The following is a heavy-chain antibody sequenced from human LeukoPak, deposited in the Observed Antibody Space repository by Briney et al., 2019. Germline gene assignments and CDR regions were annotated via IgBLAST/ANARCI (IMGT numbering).Heavy chain of an antibody. Sequence: ASVTVSCKASGYTFTRHGISWVRQPPAQGLEWMGWISTYNGDTTYAQELQGRVTMTTDTSTSTAYMELRSLRFDDTAVYYGARGEGRVSGSYNPWGQGTLVIVSS. CDR1: GYTFTRHG. D-gene: IGHD3-10*01. CDR2: ISTYNGDT. V-gene: IGHV1-18*01. J-gene: IGHJ5*02. CDR3: ARGEGRVSGSYNP.